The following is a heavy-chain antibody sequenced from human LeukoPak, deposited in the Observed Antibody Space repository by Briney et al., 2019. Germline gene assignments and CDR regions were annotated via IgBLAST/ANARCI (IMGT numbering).Heavy chain of an antibody. J-gene: IGHJ4*02. V-gene: IGHV1-2*02. CDR1: GYTFTAYH. CDR3: ARYGRAYPSVDY. CDR2: INPNSGGT. D-gene: IGHD1-14*01. Sequence: ASVKVSCKVSGYTFTAYHIHWVRQAPGQGLEWMGWINPNSGGTNYAQKFQGRVTMTRDTSISTAYMELSRLRSDDTAVYYCARYGRAYPSVDYWGQGTLVTVSS.